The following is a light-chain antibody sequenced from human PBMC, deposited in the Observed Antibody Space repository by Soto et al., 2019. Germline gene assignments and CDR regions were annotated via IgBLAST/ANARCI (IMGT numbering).Light chain of an antibody. Sequence: EIVLTQSPGTLSLSPGERTTLSCRASQSISSSYLAWYQQKPGQAPRLLVYGASSRATRIPDRFSGSGSGRDFTLTISRLEPEEFALYYCQHNSSTFWTLGQGTKVEIK. V-gene: IGKV3-20*01. CDR1: QSISSSY. J-gene: IGKJ1*01. CDR3: QHNSSTFWT. CDR2: GAS.